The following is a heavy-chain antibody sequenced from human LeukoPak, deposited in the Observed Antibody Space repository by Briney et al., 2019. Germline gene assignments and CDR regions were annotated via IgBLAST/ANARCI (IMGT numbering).Heavy chain of an antibody. Sequence: ASVKVSCKASGYTFTSYGISWVRQAPGQGLEWMGWISAYNGSTNYAKRTQGRVTMPTDPSTRTAYMELRSLRSDDTAVYYCARLLASGLGDSWSGYLHYYYGMDVWGQGTTVTVSS. J-gene: IGHJ6*02. CDR3: ARLLASGLGDSWSGYLHYYYGMDV. D-gene: IGHD3-3*01. CDR1: GYTFTSYG. V-gene: IGHV1-18*01. CDR2: ISAYNGST.